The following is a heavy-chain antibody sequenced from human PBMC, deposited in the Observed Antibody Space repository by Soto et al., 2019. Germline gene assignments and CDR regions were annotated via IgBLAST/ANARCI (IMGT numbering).Heavy chain of an antibody. D-gene: IGHD2-21*02. CDR3: ARDIAFVVVTPIFDY. V-gene: IGHV3-30-3*01. CDR1: GFTFSSYA. Sequence: QVQLVESGGGVVQPGRSLRLSCAASGFTFSSYAMHWVRQAPGKGLEWVAVISYDGSNKYYADSVKGRFTISRDNSKNTLYLQMNSLRAEDTAVYYCARDIAFVVVTPIFDYWGQGTLVTVSS. CDR2: ISYDGSNK. J-gene: IGHJ4*02.